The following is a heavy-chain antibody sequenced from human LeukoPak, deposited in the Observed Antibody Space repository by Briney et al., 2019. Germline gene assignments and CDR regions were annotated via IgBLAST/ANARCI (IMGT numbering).Heavy chain of an antibody. J-gene: IGHJ6*03. CDR2: MNPNSGNT. Sequence: ASVKVSCKASGYTFTSYDINWVRQATGQGLEWMGWMNPNSGNTGYAQKFQGRVTMTRNTSISTAYMELSSLRSEDTAVYYCAIGRRSRVAATTGYYYDMDVWGKGTTVTVSS. CDR3: AIGRRSRVAATTGYYYDMDV. CDR1: GYTFTSYD. D-gene: IGHD2-15*01. V-gene: IGHV1-8*01.